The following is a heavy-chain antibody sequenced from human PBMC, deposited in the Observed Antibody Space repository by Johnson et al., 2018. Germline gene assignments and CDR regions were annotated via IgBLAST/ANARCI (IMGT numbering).Heavy chain of an antibody. V-gene: IGHV3-30*18. CDR3: AKEDYGGPTGYYYMDV. D-gene: IGHD4-23*01. CDR2: ISYDGSNK. J-gene: IGHJ6*03. Sequence: QVQLVQSGGGVVQPGRSLRLSCAASGFTFSSYGMHWVRQAPGKGLEWVAVISYDGSNKYYADSVKGRFTISRDNSKNTLYLQMNSLSAEDTAVYYCAKEDYGGPTGYYYMDVGGKGTTVTVSS. CDR1: GFTFSSYG.